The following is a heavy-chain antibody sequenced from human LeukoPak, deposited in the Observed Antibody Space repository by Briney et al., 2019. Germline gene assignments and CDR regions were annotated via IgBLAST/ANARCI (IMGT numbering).Heavy chain of an antibody. D-gene: IGHD3-10*02. Sequence: GGSLRLSCAASGFTFRTFSMNWVRQAPGKGLEWVSYISSSGSTIYYADSVKGRFTISRDNAKNSLYLQMNSLRAEDTAVYYCAELGITMIGGVWGKGTTVTISS. CDR1: GFTFRTFS. V-gene: IGHV3-48*04. CDR2: ISSSGSTI. J-gene: IGHJ6*04. CDR3: AELGITMIGGV.